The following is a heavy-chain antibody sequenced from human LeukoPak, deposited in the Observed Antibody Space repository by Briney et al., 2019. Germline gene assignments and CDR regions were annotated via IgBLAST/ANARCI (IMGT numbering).Heavy chain of an antibody. CDR2: IYGGGST. CDR3: ARDEYCSGDCAFQH. V-gene: IGHV3-53*01. Sequence: GGSLRLSCAASGFTVSSNFMAWVRQAPGKGLEWVSVIYGGGSTYYADSVKGRSTISRDNSQNTMYLQVNDLRAEDTAVYYCARDEYCSGDCAFQHWGQGTLVIVSS. D-gene: IGHD2-21*02. J-gene: IGHJ1*01. CDR1: GFTVSSNF.